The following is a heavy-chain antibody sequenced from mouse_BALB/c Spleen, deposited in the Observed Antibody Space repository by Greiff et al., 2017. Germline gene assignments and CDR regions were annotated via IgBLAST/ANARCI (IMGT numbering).Heavy chain of an antibody. Sequence: VQLQQPGAELVKPGASVKLSCKASGYTFTSYWMHWVKQRPGQGLEWIGEIDPSDSYTNYNQKFKGKATLTVDKSSSTAYMQLSSLTSEDSAVYYCARASTTAYFDVWGAGTTVTVSS. V-gene: IGHV1-69*02. CDR1: GYTFTSYW. J-gene: IGHJ1*01. CDR2: IDPSDSYT. CDR3: ARASTTAYFDV. D-gene: IGHD1-2*01.